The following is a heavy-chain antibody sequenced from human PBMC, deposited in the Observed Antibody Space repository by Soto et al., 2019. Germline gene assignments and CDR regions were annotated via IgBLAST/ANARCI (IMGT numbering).Heavy chain of an antibody. CDR1: GYTFTKYY. J-gene: IGHJ4*02. CDR3: ARAGDYFYRSGYYHLEY. Sequence: ASVTVSCKASGYTFTKYYLHWVRQAPGHGLEWGGIIGPSSGDTTNAQSFQGRLILTRETSTSTAYLELSSLTSDDTAVYYCARAGDYFYRSGYYHLEYWGRGTHFTDAS. V-gene: IGHV1-46*01. D-gene: IGHD3-22*01. CDR2: IGPSSGDT.